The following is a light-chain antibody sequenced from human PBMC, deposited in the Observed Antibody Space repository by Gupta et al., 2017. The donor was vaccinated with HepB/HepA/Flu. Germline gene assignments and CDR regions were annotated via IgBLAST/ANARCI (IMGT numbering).Light chain of an antibody. CDR1: TGPVTSGHF. V-gene: IGLV7-46*01. CDR3: LLSDSGARV. CDR2: DTT. Sequence: HAVVTQAPSLTVSPGGTVTLTCGPSTGPVTSGHFPHGVQQKSVQARRTLIYDTTNKHDWTPARFSGSRLGGKAALTLSGAQTEDEAEYYCLLSDSGARVFGGGTKVTVL. J-gene: IGLJ3*02.